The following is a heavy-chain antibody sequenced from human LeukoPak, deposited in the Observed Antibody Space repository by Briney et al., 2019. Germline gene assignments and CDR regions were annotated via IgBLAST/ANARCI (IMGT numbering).Heavy chain of an antibody. Sequence: SETLSLTCSVSGGSISSSSHYWGWIRQPSGKELEWIGTISYSGDTYYSPSLKSRVTISVDTSRDQFSLKLSFVTAADTAVYYCARGHDYIWGSYRPYYYFDYWGQGTLVTVSS. V-gene: IGHV4-39*01. J-gene: IGHJ4*02. CDR1: GGSISSSSHY. CDR3: ARGHDYIWGSYRPYYYFDY. D-gene: IGHD3-16*02. CDR2: ISYSGDT.